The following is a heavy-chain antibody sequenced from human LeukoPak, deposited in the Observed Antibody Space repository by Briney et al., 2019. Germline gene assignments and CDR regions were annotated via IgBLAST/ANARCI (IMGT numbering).Heavy chain of an antibody. CDR3: AKDLDSSSWYEVDY. Sequence: GGSLRLSCAASGFTFSSYAMSWVRQAPGKGLEWLSSISGSGGSTYYADSVKGRFTISRDNSKNTLYLQMNSLRAEDTAVYYCAKDLDSSSWYEVDYWGQGTLVTVSS. V-gene: IGHV3-23*01. CDR1: GFTFSSYA. D-gene: IGHD6-13*01. CDR2: ISGSGGST. J-gene: IGHJ4*02.